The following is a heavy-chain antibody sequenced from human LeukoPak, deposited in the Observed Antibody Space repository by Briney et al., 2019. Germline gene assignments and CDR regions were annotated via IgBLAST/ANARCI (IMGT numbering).Heavy chain of an antibody. Sequence: PGGSLRLSCAASGFTFSDYYMSWIRQAPGKGLEWVSYISSSGSTIYYADSVKGRFTISRDNAKNSLYLQMNSLRAEDTAVYYCAKDRGGLRWPDAFDIWGQGTMVTVSS. D-gene: IGHD5-12*01. CDR3: AKDRGGLRWPDAFDI. V-gene: IGHV3-11*01. J-gene: IGHJ3*02. CDR1: GFTFSDYY. CDR2: ISSSGSTI.